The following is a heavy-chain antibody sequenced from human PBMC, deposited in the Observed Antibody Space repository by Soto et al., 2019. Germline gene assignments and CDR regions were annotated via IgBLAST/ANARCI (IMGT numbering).Heavy chain of an antibody. V-gene: IGHV3-30*03. J-gene: IGHJ6*02. CDR2: ISYDGSNK. CDR3: ARAGGSTDYYYGMDV. Sequence: QVQLVESGGGVVQPGRSLRLSCAASGFTFSSYGMHWVRQAPGKGLEWVAVISYDGSNKYYADSVKGRFTISRHNSKNTLYLQMSSLRADDTAVYYCARAGGSTDYYYGMDVWGQGTTVTVSS. CDR1: GFTFSSYG.